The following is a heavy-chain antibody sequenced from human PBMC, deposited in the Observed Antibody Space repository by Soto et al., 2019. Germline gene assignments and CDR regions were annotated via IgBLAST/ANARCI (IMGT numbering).Heavy chain of an antibody. Sequence: PGESLKISCKGSGYRFSNNWIGWMRQMPGKGLEWMGIVYPADSKTRYSPSFEGQVTISADNSISTAYLQWSSLKASDTAMYYCATYSSSSGDYYYYLDVWGKGTTVTVSS. CDR3: ATYSSSSGDYYYYLDV. J-gene: IGHJ6*03. D-gene: IGHD6-6*01. V-gene: IGHV5-51*01. CDR1: GYRFSNNW. CDR2: VYPADSKT.